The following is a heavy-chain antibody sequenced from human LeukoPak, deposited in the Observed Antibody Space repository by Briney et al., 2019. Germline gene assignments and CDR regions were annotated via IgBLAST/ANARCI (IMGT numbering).Heavy chain of an antibody. CDR1: GFTFSSYS. CDR3: ARGHNYGDLDY. V-gene: IGHV3-74*01. J-gene: IGHJ4*02. CDR2: INSDGSSI. Sequence: GGSLRISCAASGFTFSSYSMNWVRQAPGKGLEWVSRINSDGSSITYADSVKGRFTISRDNAKSTLYLQMNSLRAEDTAVYYCARGHNYGDLDYWGQGALVTVSS. D-gene: IGHD4-17*01.